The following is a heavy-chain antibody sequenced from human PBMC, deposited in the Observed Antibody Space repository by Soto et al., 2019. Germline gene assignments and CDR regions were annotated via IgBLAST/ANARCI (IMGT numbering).Heavy chain of an antibody. CDR2: IYPGDSDT. J-gene: IGHJ4*02. CDR3: ASRIRSSGWYFDY. Sequence: GESLKISCKGSGYSFTSYWIGWVRQMPGKGLEWMGIIYPGDSDTRYSPSFQGHVTISADKSISTAYLQWSSLKASDTAMYYCASRIRSSGWYFDYWGQGTLVTVSS. D-gene: IGHD6-19*01. CDR1: GYSFTSYW. V-gene: IGHV5-51*01.